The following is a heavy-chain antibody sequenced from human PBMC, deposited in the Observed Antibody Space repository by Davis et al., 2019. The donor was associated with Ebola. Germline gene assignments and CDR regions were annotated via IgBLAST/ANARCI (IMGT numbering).Heavy chain of an antibody. D-gene: IGHD2-8*02. V-gene: IGHV1-2*04. CDR1: GGTFSSYA. J-gene: IGHJ6*02. CDR3: ARGALVVYRYGMDV. CDR2: INPNSGGT. Sequence: ASVKVSCKASGGTFSSYAISWVRQAPGQGLEWMGWINPNSGGTNYAQKFQGWVTMTRDTSISTAYMELSRLRSDDTAVYYCARGALVVYRYGMDVWGQGTTVTVSS.